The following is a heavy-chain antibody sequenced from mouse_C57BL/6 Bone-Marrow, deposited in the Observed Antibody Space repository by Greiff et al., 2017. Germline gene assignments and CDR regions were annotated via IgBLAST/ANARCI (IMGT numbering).Heavy chain of an antibody. Sequence: QVQLQQSGPELVRPGVSVKISCKGSGYTFTDYAMHWVNQSHAKSLEWIGVISTYYGDARSNQKFKDKATMTVDKSSSTAYMELARLASDDSAVYYGARGGLYCNYAGFAYWGQGTLVTVSA. V-gene: IGHV1-67*01. CDR2: ISTYYGDA. CDR1: GYTFTDYA. J-gene: IGHJ3*01. D-gene: IGHD2-1*01. CDR3: ARGGLYCNYAGFAY.